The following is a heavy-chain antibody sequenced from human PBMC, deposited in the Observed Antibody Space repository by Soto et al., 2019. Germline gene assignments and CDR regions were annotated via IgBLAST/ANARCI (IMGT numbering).Heavy chain of an antibody. CDR3: ARDKLADSYGPNFDY. V-gene: IGHV4-31*03. Sequence: QVQLQESGPGLVKPSQTLSLTCTVSGGSISSGGYYWSWIRQHPGKGLEWIGYIYYSGSTYYNPSLKSRVTISVDTSKNQFSLKLSSVTAADTAVYYCARDKLADSYGPNFDYWGQGTLVTVSS. J-gene: IGHJ4*02. CDR2: IYYSGST. D-gene: IGHD5-18*01. CDR1: GGSISSGGYY.